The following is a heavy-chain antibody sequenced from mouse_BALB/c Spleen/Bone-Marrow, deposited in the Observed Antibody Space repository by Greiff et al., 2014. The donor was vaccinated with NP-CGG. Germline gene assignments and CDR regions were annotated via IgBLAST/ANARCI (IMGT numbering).Heavy chain of an antibody. V-gene: IGHV14-3*02. J-gene: IGHJ3*01. D-gene: IGHD1-1*01. Sequence: VQLQQSGAGLVKPGASVKLSCTASGFNIKDTYMHWVKQRPEQGLEWIGRIDPANGNTKYDPKFQGKATITADTSSNTAYLQLSSLTSEDTAVYYCVIYYYGSSGCAYRAHPTLVTVSA. CDR3: VIYYYGSSGCAY. CDR1: GFNIKDTY. CDR2: IDPANGNT.